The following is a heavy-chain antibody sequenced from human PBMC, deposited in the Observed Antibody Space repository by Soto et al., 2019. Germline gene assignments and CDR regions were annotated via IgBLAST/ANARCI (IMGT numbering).Heavy chain of an antibody. CDR2: IYYSGST. D-gene: IGHD3-22*01. CDR3: AREMNYYDTSGDSYFDY. V-gene: IGHV4-31*03. CDR1: GGSISSGTYH. J-gene: IGHJ4*02. Sequence: QVQLQESGPGLVKPSQTLSLTCTVSGGSISSGTYHWTWIRQHPEKGLEWIGYIYYSGSTYYNPYLKSRVTISGDTAKNQFSLRLSSVTAADTAVYYCAREMNYYDTSGDSYFDYWGQGTLVTVSS.